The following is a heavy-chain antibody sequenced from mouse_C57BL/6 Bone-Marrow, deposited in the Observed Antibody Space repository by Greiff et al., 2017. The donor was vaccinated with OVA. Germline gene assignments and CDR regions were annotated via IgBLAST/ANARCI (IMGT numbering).Heavy chain of an antibody. Sequence: QVQLQQPGAELVKPGASVKLSCKASGYTFTSYWMQWVKQRPGQGLEWIGEIDPSDSYTNYNQKFKGKAPLTVDTSSSTAYMQLNSLTSEDAAVYYCASAVFAYWGQGTLVTVSA. CDR2: IDPSDSYT. J-gene: IGHJ3*01. CDR3: ASAVFAY. V-gene: IGHV1-50*01. CDR1: GYTFTSYW.